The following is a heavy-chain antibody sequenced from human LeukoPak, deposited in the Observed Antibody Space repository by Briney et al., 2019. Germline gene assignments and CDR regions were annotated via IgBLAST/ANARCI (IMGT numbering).Heavy chain of an antibody. D-gene: IGHD3-10*01. CDR1: GGSISSYY. CDR2: MYTSGSI. Sequence: SETLSLTCTVSGGSISSYYWGWIRQPAGKGLEWIGRMYTSGSITYNPSLKSRVSMSVDTSKNQFSLKLSSVTAADTAVYYCARDSGTTGEVKFDPWGQGTLVTVSS. CDR3: ARDSGTTGEVKFDP. J-gene: IGHJ5*02. V-gene: IGHV4-4*07.